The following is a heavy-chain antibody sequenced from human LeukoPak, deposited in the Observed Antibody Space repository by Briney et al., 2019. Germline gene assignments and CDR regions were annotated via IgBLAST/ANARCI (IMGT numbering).Heavy chain of an antibody. Sequence: ASVKVSCKASGYTFTGYYMHWVRQAPGQGLEWMGWINPNSGGTNYAQKLQGRVTMTTDTSTSTAYMELRSLRSDDTAVYYCARDTAMEPGWFDPWGQGTLVTVSS. J-gene: IGHJ5*02. V-gene: IGHV1-2*02. CDR3: ARDTAMEPGWFDP. CDR1: GYTFTGYY. CDR2: INPNSGGT. D-gene: IGHD5-18*01.